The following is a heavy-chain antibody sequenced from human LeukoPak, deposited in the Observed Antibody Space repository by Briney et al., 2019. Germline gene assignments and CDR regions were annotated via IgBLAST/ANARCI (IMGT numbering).Heavy chain of an antibody. D-gene: IGHD5-12*01. CDR1: GFTFNSYG. CDR3: AKDRYSGYDFQPRYFDY. V-gene: IGHV3-30*02. CDR2: IRYDGSNK. J-gene: IGHJ4*02. Sequence: GGSLRLSCAASGFTFNSYGMHWVRQAPGKGLEWVAFIRYDGSNKYYADSVKGRFTISRDNSKNTLYLQMNSLRAEDTAVYYCAKDRYSGYDFQPRYFDYWGQGTLVTVSS.